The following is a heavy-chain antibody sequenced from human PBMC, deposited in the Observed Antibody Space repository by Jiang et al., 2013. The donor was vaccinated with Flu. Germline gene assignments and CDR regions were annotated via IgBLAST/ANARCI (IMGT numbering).Heavy chain of an antibody. CDR2: IYYSGST. V-gene: IGHV4-59*01. Sequence: PGLVKPSETLSLTCTVSGGSISSYYWSWIRQPPGKGLEWIGYIYYSGSTNYNPSLKSRVTISVDTSKNQFSLKLSSVTAADTAVYYCAREPRITIFGVPLGFDPWGQGTLVTVSS. J-gene: IGHJ5*02. D-gene: IGHD3-3*01. CDR1: GGSISSYY. CDR3: AREPRITIFGVPLGFDP.